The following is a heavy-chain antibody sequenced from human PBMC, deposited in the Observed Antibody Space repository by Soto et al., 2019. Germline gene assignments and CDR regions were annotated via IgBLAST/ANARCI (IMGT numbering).Heavy chain of an antibody. Sequence: WSVVGGHNRQDYGHRTLNHQSPGKGLEWIGYIHHSGSILYIPSLKSRVTISVDTSKNQFSLHLSSVTAADTAVYFCAREDDGGDSLDVWGQGTTVPVSS. CDR1: GGHNRQDYGH. V-gene: IGHV4-30-4*08. CDR2: IHHSGSI. D-gene: IGHD2-21*02. CDR3: AREDDGGDSLDV. J-gene: IGHJ6*02.